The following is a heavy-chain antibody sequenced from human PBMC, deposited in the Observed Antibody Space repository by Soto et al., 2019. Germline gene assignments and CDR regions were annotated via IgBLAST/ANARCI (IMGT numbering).Heavy chain of an antibody. D-gene: IGHD3-22*01. Sequence: PGGSLRLSCAASGFIFSSYAMHWVRQAPGKGLDWVALISYDGSNKLYADSVKDRFTISRDNSKNTVYLQMNSLRPEDTAVYYCAKPYTYYFDSNTYGNLNNWFDPWGQGTLVTVSS. J-gene: IGHJ5*02. CDR2: ISYDGSNK. CDR1: GFIFSSYA. V-gene: IGHV3-30*18. CDR3: AKPYTYYFDSNTYGNLNNWFDP.